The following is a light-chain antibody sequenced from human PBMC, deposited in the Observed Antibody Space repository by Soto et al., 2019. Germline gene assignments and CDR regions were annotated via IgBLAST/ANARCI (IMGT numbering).Light chain of an antibody. J-gene: IGKJ4*01. Sequence: EIVLTQSPATLSLSPGERATLSCRASQSVGKDLAWYQQRPGQAPRLLMFDVSYRATGTPARFSGSGSGTDFTLTISSLEPEDFAVYYCQQRTNWQLTFGGGTRVEIK. CDR3: QQRTNWQLT. CDR1: QSVGKD. V-gene: IGKV3-11*01. CDR2: DVS.